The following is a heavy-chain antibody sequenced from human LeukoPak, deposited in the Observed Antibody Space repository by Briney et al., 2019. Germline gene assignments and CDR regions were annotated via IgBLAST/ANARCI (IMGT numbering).Heavy chain of an antibody. J-gene: IGHJ4*02. V-gene: IGHV1-18*04. Sequence: ASVKVSCKAPGYTFTSYGISWVRQAPGQGLEWMGWISAYNGNTNYAQKLQGRVTMTTDTSTSTAYMELRSLRSDDTAVYYCARVVLLWFGEQKGIDYWGQGTLVTVSS. D-gene: IGHD3-10*01. CDR1: GYTFTSYG. CDR3: ARVVLLWFGEQKGIDY. CDR2: ISAYNGNT.